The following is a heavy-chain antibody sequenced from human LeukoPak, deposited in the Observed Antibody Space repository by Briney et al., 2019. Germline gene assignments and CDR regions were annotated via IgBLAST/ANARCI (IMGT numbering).Heavy chain of an antibody. J-gene: IGHJ4*02. V-gene: IGHV4-4*07. D-gene: IGHD1-1*01. CDR2: IYTSGST. CDR3: AREGTTAPGEDYFDY. CDR1: GGSISSYY. Sequence: SETLSLTCTVSGGSISSYYWSWIRQPAGKGLEWIGRIYTSGSTNYNPSLKSRVTISVDTSKNQFSLKLSSVTAADTAVYYCAREGTTAPGEDYFDYWGQGTLVTVSS.